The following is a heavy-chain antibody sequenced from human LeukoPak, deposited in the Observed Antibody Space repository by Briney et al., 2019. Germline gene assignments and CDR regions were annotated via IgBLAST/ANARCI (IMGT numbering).Heavy chain of an antibody. V-gene: IGHV4-59*08. CDR3: ARQKLVPHITIFRGVWFDP. Sequence: SETLSLTCTVSGASVKNFYWSWIRQSPGKGLEWIGYIFYSGSTNYNPSLKSRVTISVDMSRNQISLKLSSVTAADTAVYYCARQKLVPHITIFRGVWFDPWGQGTLVTVSS. J-gene: IGHJ5*02. CDR2: IFYSGST. CDR1: GASVKNFY. D-gene: IGHD3-10*01.